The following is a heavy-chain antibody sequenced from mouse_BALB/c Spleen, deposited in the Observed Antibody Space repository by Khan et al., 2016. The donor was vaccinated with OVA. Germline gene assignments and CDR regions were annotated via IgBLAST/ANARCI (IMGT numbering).Heavy chain of an antibody. CDR3: SRPPCFSYTLDY. Sequence: QIQLVQSGPELKKPGETVKISCKASGYSFTNYGMNWVKQSPGKALKWMGWINTYTGEPKYADDFKGRFTFSLETPANTAYLQLNILKNEDTATFICSRPPCFSYTLDYWGQGTSVTVSA. CDR2: INTYTGEP. CDR1: GYSFTNYG. J-gene: IGHJ4*01. V-gene: IGHV9-3-1*01. D-gene: IGHD2-12*01.